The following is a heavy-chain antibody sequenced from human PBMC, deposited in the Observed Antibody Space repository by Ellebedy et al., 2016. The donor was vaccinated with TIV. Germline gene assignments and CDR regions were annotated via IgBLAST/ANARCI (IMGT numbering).Heavy chain of an antibody. Sequence: GESLKISCAASKFTFNWYWMHWVRQVPGKGLLWVSRICKDGSITHYADFVKGRFTITRDNPKNSLFLQMNSLRTGDTAVYYCARGYGDYEHGLEDWGQGNLVTVSS. V-gene: IGHV3-74*01. CDR1: KFTFNWYW. CDR2: ICKDGSIT. CDR3: ARGYGDYEHGLED. J-gene: IGHJ4*02. D-gene: IGHD4-17*01.